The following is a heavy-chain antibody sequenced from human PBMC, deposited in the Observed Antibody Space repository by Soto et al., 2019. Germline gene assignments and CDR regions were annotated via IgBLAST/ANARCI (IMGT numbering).Heavy chain of an antibody. Sequence: QVQLQQSGPGLVKPSQTLSLTCAISGDSVSSNSAAWNWIRQSPSRGLEWLGRTYYRSKWYNDYAVSVKSRITIHPDTSKNQFSLQLNSVTPEDTAVYYCARNDIVVVVAATGKFDPWGQGTLVTVSS. CDR1: GDSVSSNSAA. CDR3: ARNDIVVVVAATGKFDP. D-gene: IGHD2-15*01. V-gene: IGHV6-1*01. CDR2: TYYRSKWYN. J-gene: IGHJ5*02.